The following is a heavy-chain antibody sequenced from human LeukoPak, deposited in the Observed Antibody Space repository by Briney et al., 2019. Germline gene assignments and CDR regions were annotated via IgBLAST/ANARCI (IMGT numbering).Heavy chain of an antibody. CDR2: INHSGST. D-gene: IGHD6-19*01. J-gene: IGHJ5*02. CDR1: GGSISSYY. CDR3: ASSSGWETS. Sequence: SETLSLTCTVSGGSISSYYWSWIRQPPGEGLEWIGEINHSGSTNYNPSLKSRVTISVDTSKNQFSLKLSSVTAADTAVYYCASSSGWETSWGQGTLVTVSS. V-gene: IGHV4-34*01.